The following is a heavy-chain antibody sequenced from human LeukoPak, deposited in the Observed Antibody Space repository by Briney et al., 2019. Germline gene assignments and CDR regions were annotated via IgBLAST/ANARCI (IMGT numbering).Heavy chain of an antibody. D-gene: IGHD6-19*01. CDR2: IIPIFGTA. V-gene: IGHV1-69*05. CDR3: ARGASGWYHFDY. Sequence: SVKVSCKASGGTFSSYAISWVRQAPGQGLEWMGGIIPIFGTANYAQKFQGRVTMTRDMSTSTVYMELSSLRSEDTAVYYCARGASGWYHFDYWGQGTLVTVSS. J-gene: IGHJ4*02. CDR1: GGTFSSYA.